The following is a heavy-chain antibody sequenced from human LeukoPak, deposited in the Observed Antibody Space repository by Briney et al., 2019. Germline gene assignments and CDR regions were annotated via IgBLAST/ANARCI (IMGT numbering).Heavy chain of an antibody. V-gene: IGHV3-74*01. J-gene: IGHJ4*02. Sequence: GGSLRLSCAASGFTFSRYWMHWVRQAPGKGLVWDSRIYSDGTVTSYADSVEGRFTVSRDNAKNTLYLQMNSLRAEDTAVYYCARGVPLDGYKSFDYWGQGTLVTVSS. CDR1: GFTFSRYW. CDR2: IYSDGTVT. CDR3: ARGVPLDGYKSFDY. D-gene: IGHD5-24*01.